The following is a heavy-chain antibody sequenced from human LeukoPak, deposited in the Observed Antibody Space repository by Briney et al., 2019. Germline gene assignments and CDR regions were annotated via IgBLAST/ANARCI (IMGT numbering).Heavy chain of an antibody. D-gene: IGHD6-19*01. CDR3: ARDGTAVAADNWFDP. Sequence: SVKVSCKASGGTFSSYAISWVRQAPGQGLEWMGGIIPIFGTANYAQKFQGRVTITADESTSTAYMELSSLRSEDTAVYYCARDGTAVAADNWFDPWGQGTLVTVSS. CDR2: IIPIFGTA. V-gene: IGHV1-69*13. CDR1: GGTFSSYA. J-gene: IGHJ5*02.